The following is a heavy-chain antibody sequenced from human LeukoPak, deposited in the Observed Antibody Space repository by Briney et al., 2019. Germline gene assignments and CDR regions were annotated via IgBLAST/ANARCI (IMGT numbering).Heavy chain of an antibody. J-gene: IGHJ3*02. Sequence: PGGSLRLSCAASGFTFSSHWMHWVRQVPGKGLMWVSRVNSDGRSTSYADSVKGRFTISRDNAKNTLYLQMNSLRVEDTAVYYCARDILSQGPDAFDIWGQGTMVTVSS. CDR1: GFTFSSHW. CDR2: VNSDGRST. CDR3: ARDILSQGPDAFDI. D-gene: IGHD2/OR15-2a*01. V-gene: IGHV3-74*01.